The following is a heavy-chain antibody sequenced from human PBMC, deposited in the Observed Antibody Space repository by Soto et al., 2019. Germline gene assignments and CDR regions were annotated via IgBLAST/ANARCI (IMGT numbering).Heavy chain of an antibody. J-gene: IGHJ4*02. Sequence: PSGTLSPTCAFLGGPISNSNWWSWVPQPPGKGLEWIGEVYRTGSTNYNPSLESRLTISVDKSKNQFSLKLTSVTAADTAVYYCARARATIAAAAIFDCWGQGTLVTVSS. CDR2: VYRTGST. V-gene: IGHV4-4*02. CDR1: GGPISNSNW. CDR3: ARARATIAAAAIFDC. D-gene: IGHD6-13*01.